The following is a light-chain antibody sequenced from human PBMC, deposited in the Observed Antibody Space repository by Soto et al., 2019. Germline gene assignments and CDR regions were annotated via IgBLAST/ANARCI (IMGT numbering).Light chain of an antibody. J-gene: IGKJ1*01. Sequence: EIVLTQSPGTLSLSPGERATLSCRASQSVNSDSLAWYQQKPGQAPRLLMSGASTRATGIPDRFRGSGSGTDFTLTISRLEPADVAVYWCQQYVSSLTFGQGTKVDIK. CDR1: QSVNSDS. V-gene: IGKV3-20*01. CDR3: QQYVSSLT. CDR2: GAS.